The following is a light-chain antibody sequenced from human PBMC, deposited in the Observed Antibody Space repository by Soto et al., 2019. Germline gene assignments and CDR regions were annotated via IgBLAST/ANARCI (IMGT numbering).Light chain of an antibody. CDR1: QGIGTS. Sequence: DFQMTQSPSSLSASVGDRVSITCRASQGIGTSLNWYQQKPGKAPKLLIYSASTLQGGGPSRFSGSGSGTDFTLTISSLQPEDFATYYCQQSYTAPFTFGPGTKVDVK. V-gene: IGKV1-39*01. J-gene: IGKJ3*01. CDR3: QQSYTAPFT. CDR2: SAS.